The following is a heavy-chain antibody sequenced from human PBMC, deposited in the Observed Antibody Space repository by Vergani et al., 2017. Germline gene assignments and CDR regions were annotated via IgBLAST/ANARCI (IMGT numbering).Heavy chain of an antibody. Sequence: QVQLQESGPGLVKPSETLSLTCIVSGGSISPYYWSWIRQPAGKGLEWIGRIYTSESTNYNPSLKSRVTMSVDTSKNQFSLKLSSVTAPETAGYYWAREYSSSVGFLAYWGQGTLVTVSS. V-gene: IGHV4-4*07. CDR3: AREYSSSVGFLAY. CDR1: GGSISPYY. D-gene: IGHD6-6*01. CDR2: IYTSEST. J-gene: IGHJ4*02.